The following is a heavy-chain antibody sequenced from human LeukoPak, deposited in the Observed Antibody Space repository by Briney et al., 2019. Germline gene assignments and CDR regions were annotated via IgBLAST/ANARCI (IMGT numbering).Heavy chain of an antibody. CDR3: ARAVWWLPDY. J-gene: IGHJ4*02. CDR1: GFTVSSNY. D-gene: IGHD2-21*01. Sequence: PGGSLRLSCAASGFTVSSNYMSWVRQAPGKGLEWVSVIYSGGSTYYADSVKGRFTISRDNSKNTLYLQMNSPRAEDTAVYYCARAVWWLPDYWGQGTLVTVSS. V-gene: IGHV3-53*05. CDR2: IYSGGST.